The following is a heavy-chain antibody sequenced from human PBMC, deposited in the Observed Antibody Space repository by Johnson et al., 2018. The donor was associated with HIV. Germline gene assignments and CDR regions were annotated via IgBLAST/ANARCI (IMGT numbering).Heavy chain of an antibody. J-gene: IGHJ3*02. Sequence: VQLVESGGGLVQPGRSLRLSCAGSGFTFDDYAMHWVRQAPGKGLEWVSSISWNSGNIDYADSVKGRFTISRDNSKNTLYLQMNSLRAEDTAVYYCAKDGAFDIWGQGTLVTVSS. CDR2: ISWNSGNI. CDR1: GFTFDDYA. CDR3: AKDGAFDI. V-gene: IGHV3-9*01.